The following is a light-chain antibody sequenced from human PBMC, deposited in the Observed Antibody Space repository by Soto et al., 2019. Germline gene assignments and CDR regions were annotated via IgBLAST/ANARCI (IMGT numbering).Light chain of an antibody. Sequence: QSVLTQPASVSGSPGKSIPLSCTGTSSDVGNYNLVSWYQQHPGKAPKLMIYEVNKRPSGVSNRFSGSKSGNTASLTISGLQAEDEADYYCCSNGGASTTYVFGTGTKVTVL. J-gene: IGLJ1*01. V-gene: IGLV2-23*02. CDR2: EVN. CDR3: CSNGGASTTYV. CDR1: SSDVGNYNL.